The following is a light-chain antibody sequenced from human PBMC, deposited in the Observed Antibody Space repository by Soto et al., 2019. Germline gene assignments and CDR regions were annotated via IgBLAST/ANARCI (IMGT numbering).Light chain of an antibody. V-gene: IGLV1-47*01. CDR2: RNN. CDR1: SSNIGSNY. J-gene: IGLJ3*02. CDR3: AAWDDSLSGRV. Sequence: QSVPTQPPSASGTPGQRVTISCSGSSSNIGSNYVYWYQQVPGTAPKLHIYRNNQRPSGVPDRFSGSKSGTSASLAISGLRSEDEADYYCAAWDDSLSGRVFGGGTKLTVL.